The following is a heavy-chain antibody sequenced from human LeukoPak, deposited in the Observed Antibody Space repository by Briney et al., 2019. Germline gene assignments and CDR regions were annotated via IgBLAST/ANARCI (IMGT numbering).Heavy chain of an antibody. CDR1: GFTVSSYA. D-gene: IGHD3-9*01. V-gene: IGHV3-30-3*01. Sequence: PGRSLRLSCAASGFTVSSYAMHWVRQAPGKGLEWVAVISYDGSNKYYADSVKGRFTISRDNSKNTLYLQMNSLRAEDTAVYYCARAVTYYDSLTGYWGQGTLVTVSS. CDR3: ARAVTYYDSLTGY. J-gene: IGHJ4*02. CDR2: ISYDGSNK.